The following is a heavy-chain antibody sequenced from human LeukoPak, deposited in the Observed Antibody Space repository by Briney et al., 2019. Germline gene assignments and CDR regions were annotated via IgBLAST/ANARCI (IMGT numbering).Heavy chain of an antibody. J-gene: IGHJ6*02. D-gene: IGHD3-3*01. CDR1: GFTFSSHA. Sequence: GGSLRLSCAASGFTFSSHAMGWVRQAPGKGLEWVSSITGSGGGTYYGDSVKGRFTISRDNSKDTLYLQMNSLRAEDTAVYYCAKDGGGSLEWLPPMDVWGQGTTVTVSS. V-gene: IGHV3-23*01. CDR3: AKDGGGSLEWLPPMDV. CDR2: ITGSGGGT.